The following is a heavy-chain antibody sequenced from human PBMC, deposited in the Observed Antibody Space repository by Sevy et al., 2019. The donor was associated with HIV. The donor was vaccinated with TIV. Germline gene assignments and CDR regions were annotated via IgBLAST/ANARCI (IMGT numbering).Heavy chain of an antibody. CDR1: GFTFSSHA. J-gene: IGHJ4*02. D-gene: IGHD1-26*01. CDR2: ISSDGNSQ. V-gene: IGHV3-30*04. CDR3: ARDLISGSYSQSLDY. Sequence: GGSLRLSCAASGFTFSSHAMHWVRQAPGKGLDWVAVISSDGNSQYSADSVKGRFIISRDNSKNTLYLQMDSLRVEDTAVYYCARDLISGSYSQSLDYWGQGTLVTVSS.